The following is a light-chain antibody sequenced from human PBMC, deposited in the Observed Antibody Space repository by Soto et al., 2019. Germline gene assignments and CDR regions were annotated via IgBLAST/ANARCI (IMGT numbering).Light chain of an antibody. CDR2: GAS. CDR1: QSVSSN. CDR3: QQYNSWHPLT. Sequence: EVVMTQSPATLSVSPGERATLSCRASQSVSSNLAWYQQKPGQAPRLLIYGASTRATGIPARFSGSGSGTEFARTISSLQSGDFAVYYCQQYNSWHPLTFVGGTKVEIK. J-gene: IGKJ4*02. V-gene: IGKV3-15*01.